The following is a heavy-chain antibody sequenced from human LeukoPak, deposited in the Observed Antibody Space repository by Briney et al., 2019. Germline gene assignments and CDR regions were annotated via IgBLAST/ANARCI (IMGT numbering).Heavy chain of an antibody. D-gene: IGHD1-14*01. Sequence: ASVKVSCKTSGGTFSNYTISWVRQAPGQGLEWMGIINPSGGSTSYAQKFQGRVTMTRDTSTSTVYMELSSLRSEDTAVYYCASSPGPGSTLLGYWGQGTLVTVSS. CDR3: ASSPGPGSTLLGY. V-gene: IGHV1-46*01. CDR2: INPSGGST. CDR1: GGTFSNYT. J-gene: IGHJ4*02.